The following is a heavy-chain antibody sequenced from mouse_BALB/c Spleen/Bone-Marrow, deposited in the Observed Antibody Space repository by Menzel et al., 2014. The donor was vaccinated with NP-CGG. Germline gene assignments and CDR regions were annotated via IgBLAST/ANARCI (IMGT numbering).Heavy chain of an antibody. CDR1: GYSITSDYA. D-gene: IGHD2-2*01. CDR2: ISYSGST. J-gene: IGHJ4*01. Sequence: EVQLQQSGPGLVKPSQSLSLPCTVTGYSITSDYACNWIRQFPGNKLEWMGYISYSGSTSYNSSLKSRISITRDTSKNQFFLQLNSVTTEDTATYYCARRGYRLYAMDYWGQGTSVTVSS. CDR3: ARRGYRLYAMDY. V-gene: IGHV3-2*02.